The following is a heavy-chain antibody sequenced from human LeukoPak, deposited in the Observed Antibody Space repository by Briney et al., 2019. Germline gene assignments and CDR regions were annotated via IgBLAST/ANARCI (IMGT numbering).Heavy chain of an antibody. CDR1: GYSISSGYY. Sequence: SETQSLTCAVSGYSISSGYYWAWIRQPPGKGLEGIGNIYHSGSTYYNPFLKSRVTISVDTSKNQFSLKLSSVTAADTAVYYCARRYSNYFFDYWGQGTLVTVSS. J-gene: IGHJ4*02. V-gene: IGHV4-38-2*01. CDR3: ARRYSNYFFDY. CDR2: IYHSGST. D-gene: IGHD4-11*01.